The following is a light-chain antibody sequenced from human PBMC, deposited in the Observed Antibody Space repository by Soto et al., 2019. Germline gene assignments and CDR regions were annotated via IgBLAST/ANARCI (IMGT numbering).Light chain of an antibody. J-gene: IGLJ1*01. CDR1: SCNIGACYD. V-gene: IGLV1-40*01. CDR2: GNS. Sequence: QSVLTQPPSVSGAPGQRVTISCTGSSCNIGACYDVHWYQQLPGTAPKLLIYGNSNRPSGVPDRFSGSKSGTSASLAITGLQAEDEADYYCQSYDSSLSGFVFGTGTKLTVL. CDR3: QSYDSSLSGFV.